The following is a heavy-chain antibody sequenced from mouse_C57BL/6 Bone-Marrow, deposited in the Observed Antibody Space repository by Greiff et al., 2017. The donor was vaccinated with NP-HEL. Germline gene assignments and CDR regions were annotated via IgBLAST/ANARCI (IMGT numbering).Heavy chain of an antibody. CDR1: GFTFSSYG. V-gene: IGHV5-6*01. Sequence: EVHRVESGGDLVKPGGSLKLSCAASGFTFSSYGMSWVRQTPDKRLEWVATISSGGSYTYYPDSVKGRFTISRDNAKNTLYLQMSSLKSEDTAMYYCARQGDYWGQGTTLTVSS. CDR3: ARQGDY. CDR2: ISSGGSYT. J-gene: IGHJ2*01.